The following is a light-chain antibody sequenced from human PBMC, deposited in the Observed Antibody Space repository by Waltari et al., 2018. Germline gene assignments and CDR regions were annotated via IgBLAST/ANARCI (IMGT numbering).Light chain of an antibody. Sequence: QSALTQPASVSGSPGQSITVSCTGTSSDVGSYNLVSWYQHHPPKAPKLMMYEVSKRPSGVSNRFSGSKSGDTASLTISGLQPEDEADYYCCSYAGANTYVFGSGPRSPS. J-gene: IGLJ1*01. CDR2: EVS. V-gene: IGLV2-23*02. CDR3: CSYAGANTYV. CDR1: SSDVGSYNL.